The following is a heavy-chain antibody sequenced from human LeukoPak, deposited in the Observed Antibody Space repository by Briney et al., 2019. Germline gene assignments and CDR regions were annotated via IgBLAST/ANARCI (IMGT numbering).Heavy chain of an antibody. J-gene: IGHJ4*02. D-gene: IGHD6-19*01. CDR2: ISYDGSNK. Sequence: PGRSLRLSCAASGFTFSSYAMHWVRQAPGKGLEWVTVISYDGSNKYYADSVKGRFTISRDNSKNTVYLQMNSLRDEDTAVYYCARVVGSGWPPFDHWGQGTLVTVSS. CDR1: GFTFSSYA. V-gene: IGHV3-30-3*01. CDR3: ARVVGSGWPPFDH.